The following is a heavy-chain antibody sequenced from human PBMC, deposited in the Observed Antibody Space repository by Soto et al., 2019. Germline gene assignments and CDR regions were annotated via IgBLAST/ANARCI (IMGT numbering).Heavy chain of an antibody. Sequence: GGSLRLSCAASGFTFSSYSMNWVRQAPGKGLEWVSSISSSSSYIYYADSVKGRFTISRDNAKNSLYLQMNSLRAEDTAVYYCARDQEAAAAGTQRNWFDPWGQGTLVTVSS. D-gene: IGHD6-13*01. CDR3: ARDQEAAAAGTQRNWFDP. J-gene: IGHJ5*02. CDR2: ISSSSSYI. CDR1: GFTFSSYS. V-gene: IGHV3-21*01.